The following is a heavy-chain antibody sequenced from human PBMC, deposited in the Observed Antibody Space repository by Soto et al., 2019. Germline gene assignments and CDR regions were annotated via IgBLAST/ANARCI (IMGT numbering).Heavy chain of an antibody. CDR3: ARHFGNSSYYEFFQH. D-gene: IGHD5-12*01. CDR1: GDSISSSSYY. Sequence: SETLSLTCTVSGDSISSSSYYWGWIRQPPGKGLEWIGSMYYIGNTYHNPSLNSRVTVSVYTSKNQFSLKLSSVTAADTAVYYCARHFGNSSYYEFFQHWGKGTLVKVYS. CDR2: MYYIGNT. V-gene: IGHV4-39*01. J-gene: IGHJ1*01.